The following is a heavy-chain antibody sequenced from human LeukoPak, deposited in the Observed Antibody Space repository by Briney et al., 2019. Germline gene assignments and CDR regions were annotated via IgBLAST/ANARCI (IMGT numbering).Heavy chain of an antibody. J-gene: IGHJ3*02. CDR1: GFTFSSYW. CDR3: ASLWYSSSWDAFDI. CDR2: INSDGSST. Sequence: GGSLRLSCAASGFTFSSYWMHWVRQAPGKGLVWVSRINSDGSSTSYADSVKGRFTISRDNAKNTLYLQMNSLRAEDTAVYYCASLWYSSSWDAFDIWGQGTMVTVSS. D-gene: IGHD6-13*01. V-gene: IGHV3-74*01.